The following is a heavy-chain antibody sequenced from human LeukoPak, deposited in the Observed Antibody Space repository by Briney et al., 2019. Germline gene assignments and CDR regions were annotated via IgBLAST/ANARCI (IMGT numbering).Heavy chain of an antibody. Sequence: GASVKVSCKASGYTFTSYGISWVRQAPGQGLEWMGWISAYNGNTNYAQKLQGRVTMTTDTSTSTAYMELRSLRSDDTAVYYCARFSKLRYFDWFAYYYMDVWGKGTTVTVSS. CDR3: ARFSKLRYFDWFAYYYMDV. D-gene: IGHD3-9*01. J-gene: IGHJ6*03. CDR1: GYTFTSYG. V-gene: IGHV1-18*01. CDR2: ISAYNGNT.